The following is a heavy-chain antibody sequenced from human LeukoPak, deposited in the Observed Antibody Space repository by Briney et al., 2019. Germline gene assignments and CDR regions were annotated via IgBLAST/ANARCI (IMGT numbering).Heavy chain of an antibody. D-gene: IGHD1-1*01. J-gene: IGHJ4*02. CDR2: IYFTGST. Sequence: SDTLSLPCTVSGGSITRSYWSWIRHPPGKRLKWIVHIYFTGSTNHDPALKRRVSISLDSSKTEFSLKLSLVAAANTAIYYWAGSEHGRGYNFDSWGQGTLVTVSS. CDR1: GGSITRSY. CDR3: AGSEHGRGYNFDS. V-gene: IGHV4-59*07.